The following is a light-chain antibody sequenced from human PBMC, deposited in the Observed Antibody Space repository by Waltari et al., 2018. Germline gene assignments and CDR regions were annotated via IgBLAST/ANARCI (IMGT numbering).Light chain of an antibody. V-gene: IGKV3-15*01. Sequence: TVVTQSPATLSVSPGERASFSCRTSQTIGLSLAWYQQKPGQAPRLLIYHASTRATGIPARFSGSGSESEFTLTISSLQSEDVAVYYCQQYNNWPPGTFGQGTRVEI. CDR1: QTIGLS. J-gene: IGKJ1*01. CDR3: QQYNNWPPGT. CDR2: HAS.